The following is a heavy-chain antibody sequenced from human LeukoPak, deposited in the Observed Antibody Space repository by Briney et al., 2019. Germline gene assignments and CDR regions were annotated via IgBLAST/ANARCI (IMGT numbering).Heavy chain of an antibody. V-gene: IGHV6-1*01. J-gene: IGHJ3*02. CDR3: ARDLRNRLVIQPVGAFDI. Sequence: SQTLSLTCAISGDSVSSNSAAWNWIRPSPSRGLEWLGRTYYRSKWYNDYAVSVKSRITINPDTSKNQFSLQLNSVTPEDTAVYYCARDLRNRLVIQPVGAFDIWGQGTMVTVSS. CDR1: GDSVSSNSAA. CDR2: TYYRSKWYN. D-gene: IGHD3-9*01.